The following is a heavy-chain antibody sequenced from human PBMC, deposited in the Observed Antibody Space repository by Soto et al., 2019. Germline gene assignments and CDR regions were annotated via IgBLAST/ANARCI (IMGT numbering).Heavy chain of an antibody. V-gene: IGHV3-15*01. CDR1: GFTFSKAW. CDR2: IKSNTDGGTT. Sequence: GGSLRLSCAASGFTFSKAWMSWVRQAPGKGLAWVGLIKSNTDGGTTEVAAPVKGRFTISRDDSKNTLYLQMSGLRAEDTAVYYCAKSPDFFCSSANCYRYYFDYWSQGTLVTVS. CDR3: AKSPDFFCSSANCYRYYFDY. D-gene: IGHD2-2*02. J-gene: IGHJ4*02.